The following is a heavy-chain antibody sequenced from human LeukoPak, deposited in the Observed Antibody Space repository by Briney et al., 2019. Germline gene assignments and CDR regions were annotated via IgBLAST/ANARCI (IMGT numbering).Heavy chain of an antibody. CDR2: INHSGST. V-gene: IGHV4-34*01. D-gene: IGHD3-9*01. CDR1: GGSFSGYY. Sequence: SETLSLTCAVYGGSFSGYYWSWIRQPPGKGLEWIGEINHSGSTNYNPSLKSRVTISVDTSKNQFSLKLSSVTAADTAVYYCARGSLRYFDWLPGFDYWGQGTLVTASS. CDR3: ARGSLRYFDWLPGFDY. J-gene: IGHJ4*02.